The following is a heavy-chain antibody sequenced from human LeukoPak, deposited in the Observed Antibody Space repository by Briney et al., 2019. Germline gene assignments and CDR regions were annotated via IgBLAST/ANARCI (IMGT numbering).Heavy chain of an antibody. J-gene: IGHJ4*02. D-gene: IGHD2-15*01. CDR3: ARGAPGSHCSGGSCPYFDY. V-gene: IGHV1-8*01. CDR1: GYTFTGYD. CDR2: MTPNTGNT. Sequence: GASVKVSCKVSGYTFTGYDINWVRQAPGQGLEWMGWMTPNTGNTGYAQKFRGRVTMTRNTSISTASMELSSLTSEDTAVYYCARGAPGSHCSGGSCPYFDYWGQGTLVSVSS.